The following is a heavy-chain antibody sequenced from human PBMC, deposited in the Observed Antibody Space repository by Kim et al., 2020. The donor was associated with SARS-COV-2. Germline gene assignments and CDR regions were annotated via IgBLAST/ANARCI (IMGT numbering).Heavy chain of an antibody. V-gene: IGHV3-73*01. J-gene: IGHJ3*02. Sequence: GGSLRLSCGASGFTFSDSAMHWVRRASGKGLEWLGRIRSKVNGYATAYSASVRGRFTISRDDSSNTAYLQMNSLKTEDTAVYYCTRVPGTTLAFCDAFDIWGQGTMVDVSS. CDR1: GFTFSDSA. CDR2: IRSKVNGYAT. CDR3: TRVPGTTLAFCDAFDI. D-gene: IGHD1-1*01.